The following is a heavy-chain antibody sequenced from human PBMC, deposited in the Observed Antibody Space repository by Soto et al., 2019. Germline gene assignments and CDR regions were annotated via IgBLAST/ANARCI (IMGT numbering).Heavy chain of an antibody. V-gene: IGHV4-59*08. D-gene: IGHD3-9*01. Sequence: SETLSLTCXVSGDSISSYYWSWIRQPPGKGLEWIGYIYYSGSTNYNPSLKSRVTISVDTSKNQFSLKLSSVTAADTAVYYCARSLHILTGYFSYFDYWGQGTLVTVSS. CDR3: ARSLHILTGYFSYFDY. CDR2: IYYSGST. J-gene: IGHJ4*02. CDR1: GDSISSYY.